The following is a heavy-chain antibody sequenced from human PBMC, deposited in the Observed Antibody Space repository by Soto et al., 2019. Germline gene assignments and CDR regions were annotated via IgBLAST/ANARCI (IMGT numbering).Heavy chain of an antibody. CDR3: ATPPGGGGY. CDR2: IYSGGYT. V-gene: IGHV3-53*01. CDR1: GFTVSNNY. Sequence: EVQLVESGGGLIQPGGSLRLSCAVSGFTVSNNYMSWVRQAPGKGLEGVSVIYSGGYTAYGDSVKGRFTISRDNSKNTPYLKKKTLSAPDPAVIYRATPPGGGGYWGQGTLVTVSS. D-gene: IGHD2-15*01. J-gene: IGHJ4*02.